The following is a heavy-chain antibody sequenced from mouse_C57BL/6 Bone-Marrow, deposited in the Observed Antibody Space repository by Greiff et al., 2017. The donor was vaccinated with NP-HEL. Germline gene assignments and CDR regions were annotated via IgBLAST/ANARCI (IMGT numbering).Heavy chain of an antibody. J-gene: IGHJ4*01. CDR3: ARGDYSRMDY. V-gene: IGHV1-52*01. D-gene: IGHD2-5*01. CDR1: GYTFTSYW. CDR2: IDPSDSET. Sequence: QVQLKQPGAELVRPGSSVKLSCKASGYTFTSYWMHWVKQRPIQGLEWIGNIDPSDSETHYNQKFKDKATLTVDKSSSTAYMQLSSLTSEDSAVYYCARGDYSRMDYWGQGTSVTVSS.